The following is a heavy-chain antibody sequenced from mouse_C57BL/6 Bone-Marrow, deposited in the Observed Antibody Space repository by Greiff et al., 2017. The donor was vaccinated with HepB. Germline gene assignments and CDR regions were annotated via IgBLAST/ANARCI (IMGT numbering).Heavy chain of an antibody. Sequence: VHVKQSGPELVKPGASVKISCKASGYSFTGYYMNWVKQSPEKSLEWIGEINPSTGGTTYNQKFKAKATLTVDKSSSTAYMQLKSLTSEDSAVYYCARRWVITTVVGGLYFDVWGTGTTVTVSS. CDR3: ARRWVITTVVGGLYFDV. CDR1: GYSFTGYY. V-gene: IGHV1-42*01. CDR2: INPSTGGT. D-gene: IGHD1-1*01. J-gene: IGHJ1*03.